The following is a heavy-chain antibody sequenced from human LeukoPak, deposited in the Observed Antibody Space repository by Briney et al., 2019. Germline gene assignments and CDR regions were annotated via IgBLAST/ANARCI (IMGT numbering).Heavy chain of an antibody. Sequence: ASVKVSRKASGYTFTGYYMHWVRQAPGQGLEWMGRINPNSGGTNYAQKFQGRVTMTRGTSISTAYMELSRLRSDDTAVYYCARRSSSWYIFDYWGQGTLVTVSS. V-gene: IGHV1-2*06. CDR3: ARRSSSWYIFDY. D-gene: IGHD6-13*01. CDR1: GYTFTGYY. J-gene: IGHJ4*02. CDR2: INPNSGGT.